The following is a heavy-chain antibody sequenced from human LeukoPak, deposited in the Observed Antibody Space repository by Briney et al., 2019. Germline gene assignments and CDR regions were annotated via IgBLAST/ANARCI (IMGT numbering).Heavy chain of an antibody. CDR1: GYTFTSYY. CDR2: INPSGGST. CDR3: AREVPENFNFDY. Sequence: ASVKVSCKASGYTFTSYYMHWVRQAPGQGLEWMGIINPSGGSTSYAQKFQGRVTVTSDMSTSTVYVELSSLRSEDTAVYYCAREVPENFNFDYWGQGTLVTVSS. J-gene: IGHJ4*02. V-gene: IGHV1-46*01. D-gene: IGHD2/OR15-2a*01.